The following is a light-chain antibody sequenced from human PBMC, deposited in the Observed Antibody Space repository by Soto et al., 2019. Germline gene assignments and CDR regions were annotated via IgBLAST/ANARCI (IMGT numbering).Light chain of an antibody. V-gene: IGKV3-20*01. CDR2: GAS. J-gene: IGKJ1*01. CDR3: QQYGSSPPQT. CDR1: QSVSSSY. Sequence: EIVLTQSPGTLSLSPGERATLSCRASQSVSSSYLAWYQQKPGQAPRLLIYGASSRATGIPDRFSGSGSGTDFTLTISRLEPEDFAVYYCQQYGSSPPQTFGQGTQVDIK.